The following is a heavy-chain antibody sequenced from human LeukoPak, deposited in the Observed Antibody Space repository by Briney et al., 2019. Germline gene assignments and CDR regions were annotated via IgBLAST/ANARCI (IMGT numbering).Heavy chain of an antibody. CDR2: INAGNGNT. Sequence: ASVKVSCKASGYTFTSYAMHWVRQAPGQRLEWMGWINAGNGNTKYSQEFQGRVTITRDTSASTAYMELSSLRSDDTAVYYCARADPSLGWFGELFCAFDIWGQGTMVTVSS. V-gene: IGHV1-3*01. CDR3: ARADPSLGWFGELFCAFDI. J-gene: IGHJ3*02. CDR1: GYTFTSYA. D-gene: IGHD3-10*01.